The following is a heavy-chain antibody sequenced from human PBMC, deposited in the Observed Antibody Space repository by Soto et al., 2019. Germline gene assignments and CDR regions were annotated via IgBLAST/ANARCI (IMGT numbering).Heavy chain of an antibody. CDR1: GFTFSSYA. CDR3: AKAIMIAFGGVIVSPIFDY. D-gene: IGHD3-16*02. CDR2: ISGSGGST. J-gene: IGHJ4*02. V-gene: IGHV3-23*01. Sequence: GGSLRLSCAASGFTFSSYAMSWVRQAPGKGLEWVSAISGSGGSTYYADSVKGRFTISRDNSKNTLYLQMNSLRAEDTAVYYCAKAIMIAFGGVIVSPIFDYWGQGTLVTVSS.